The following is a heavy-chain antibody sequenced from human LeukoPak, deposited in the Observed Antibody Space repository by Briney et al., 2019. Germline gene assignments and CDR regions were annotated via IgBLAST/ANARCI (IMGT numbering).Heavy chain of an antibody. CDR2: IYYSGST. V-gene: IGHV4-39*01. Sequence: PSETLSLTCTVSGGSISSSSYYWGWIRQPPGKGLEWIGSIYYSGSTYYNPSLKGRVTISVDTSKNQFSLKLSSVTAADTAVYYCASYPKRRTQEWSSLDYWGQGTLVTVSS. CDR1: GGSISSSSYY. CDR3: ASYPKRRTQEWSSLDY. D-gene: IGHD3-3*01. J-gene: IGHJ4*02.